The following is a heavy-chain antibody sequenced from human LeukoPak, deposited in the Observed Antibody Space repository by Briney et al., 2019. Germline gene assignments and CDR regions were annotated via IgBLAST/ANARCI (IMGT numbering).Heavy chain of an antibody. V-gene: IGHV1-69*04. CDR2: IIPILGIA. CDR3: PKRGAVALDALDI. Sequence: ASVKVSCKASGGTFSSYAISWVRQAPGQGLEWMGRIIPILGIANYAQKFQGRVTITADKSTSTAYMELSSLRSEDTAVYYWPKRGAVALDALDIWGQGTMVTVSS. J-gene: IGHJ3*02. CDR1: GGTFSSYA. D-gene: IGHD6-19*01.